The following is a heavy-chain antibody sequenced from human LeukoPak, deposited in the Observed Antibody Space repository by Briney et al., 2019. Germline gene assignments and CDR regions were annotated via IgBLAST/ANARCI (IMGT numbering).Heavy chain of an antibody. V-gene: IGHV4-59*08. J-gene: IGHJ4*02. CDR2: IYYSGST. CDR1: GGSISSYY. Sequence: PSETLSLTCTVSGGSISSYYWSWIRQPPGKGLEWIGYIYYSGSTNYNPSLKSRVTISVDTSKNRFSLKLSSVTAADTAVYYCARHREGYYFDYWGQGTLVTVSS. D-gene: IGHD2-15*01. CDR3: ARHREGYYFDY.